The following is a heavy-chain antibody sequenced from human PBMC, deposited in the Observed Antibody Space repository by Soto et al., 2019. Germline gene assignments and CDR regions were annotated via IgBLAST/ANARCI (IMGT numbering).Heavy chain of an antibody. CDR2: INPSGGST. CDR3: FRWQVVPRPYFDF. D-gene: IGHD6-13*01. Sequence: ASVKVSCKASGYTFTSYQVHWVRQAPGQGLEWMGIINPSGGSTSYAQKFQGRVTMTRDTTTSTVYMELSSLRSEDTAVYYCFRWQVVPRPYFDFWGQGTLVPVSS. CDR1: GYTFTSYQ. V-gene: IGHV1-46*03. J-gene: IGHJ4*02.